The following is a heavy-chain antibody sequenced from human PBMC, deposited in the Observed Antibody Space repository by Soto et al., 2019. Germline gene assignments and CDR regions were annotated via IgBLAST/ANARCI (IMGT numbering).Heavy chain of an antibody. J-gene: IGHJ6*02. CDR1: GGTFSSYA. D-gene: IGHD6-13*01. CDR2: IIPIFGTA. CDR3: AREGGGIAAAGYGMDV. Sequence: SVKVSCKASGGTFSSYAISWVRQAPGQGLEWMGGIIPIFGTANYAQKFQGRVTITADESTSTAYIELSSLRSEDTAVYYCAREGGGIAAAGYGMDVWGQGTKVTVYS. V-gene: IGHV1-69*13.